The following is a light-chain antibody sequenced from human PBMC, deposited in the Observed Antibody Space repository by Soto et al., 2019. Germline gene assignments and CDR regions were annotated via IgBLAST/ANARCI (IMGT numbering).Light chain of an antibody. CDR2: EVS. Sequence: QSVLTQPPSASGSPGQSVTISCTGTSSDVGGYNYVSWYQQHPGKAPKLMIYEVSKRLSGVPDRFSGSKFGNTASLTVSGLQADDEADYYCSSYAGSNNYVFGTGTKVTVL. CDR1: SSDVGGYNY. J-gene: IGLJ1*01. V-gene: IGLV2-8*01. CDR3: SSYAGSNNYV.